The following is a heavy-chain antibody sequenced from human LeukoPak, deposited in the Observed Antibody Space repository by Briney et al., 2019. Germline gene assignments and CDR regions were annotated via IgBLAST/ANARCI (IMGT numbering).Heavy chain of an antibody. CDR2: ISSSSSYI. D-gene: IGHD6-13*01. CDR3: GRDKDLAAAGTGFDY. V-gene: IGHV3-21*01. Sequence: GGSLRLSCAASGFTFSSYSMNWVRQAPGKGLEWVSSISSSSSYIYYADSVKGRFTISRDNAKNSLYLQMNSLRAEDTAVYYCGRDKDLAAAGTGFDYWGQGTLVTVSS. J-gene: IGHJ4*02. CDR1: GFTFSSYS.